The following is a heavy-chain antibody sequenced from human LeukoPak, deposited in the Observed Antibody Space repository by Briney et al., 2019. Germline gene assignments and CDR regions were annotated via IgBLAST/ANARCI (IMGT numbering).Heavy chain of an antibody. J-gene: IGHJ6*04. D-gene: IGHD3-10*01. CDR3: AKGAYYYGSGSYFYGMDV. CDR2: ISGSGGST. V-gene: IGHV3-23*01. CDR1: GFTFSSYA. Sequence: GGSLRLSYAASGFTFSSYAMSWVRQAPGKGLEWVSAISGSGGSTYYADSVKGRFTIPRDHSKNTLYLQMNSRRAEDTAVYYCAKGAYYYGSGSYFYGMDVWGEGTTVTVSS.